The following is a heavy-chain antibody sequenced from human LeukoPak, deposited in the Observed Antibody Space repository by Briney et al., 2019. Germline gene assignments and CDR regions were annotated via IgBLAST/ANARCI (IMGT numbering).Heavy chain of an antibody. CDR3: SLTVAESSVDY. V-gene: IGHV1-69*05. J-gene: IGHJ4*02. D-gene: IGHD6-19*01. CDR1: GGTFSSYA. CDR2: IIPIFGTA. Sequence: GASVKVSCKASGGTFSSYAISWVRQAPGQGLEWMGGIIPIFGTANYAQKFQGRVTMTRDTSTSTVYMELSSLRSEDTAVYYCSLTVAESSVDYWGQGTLVTVSP.